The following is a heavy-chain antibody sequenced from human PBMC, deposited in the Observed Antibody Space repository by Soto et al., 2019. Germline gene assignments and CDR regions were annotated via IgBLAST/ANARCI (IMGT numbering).Heavy chain of an antibody. D-gene: IGHD3-10*01. J-gene: IGHJ6*03. CDR1: GGSFSGYY. CDR3: ARGYVTMVRGVIPSVYYYYYYYMDV. Sequence: PSETLSLTCAVYGGSFSGYYWSWIRQPPGKGLEWIGEINHSGSTNYNPSLKSRVTISVDTSKNQFSLKLSSVTAADTAVYYCARGYVTMVRGVIPSVYYYYYYYMDVWGKGTTVTVSS. V-gene: IGHV4-34*01. CDR2: INHSGST.